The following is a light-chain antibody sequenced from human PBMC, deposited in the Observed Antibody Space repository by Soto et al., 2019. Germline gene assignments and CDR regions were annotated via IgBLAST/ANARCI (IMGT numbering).Light chain of an antibody. CDR2: DAS. V-gene: IGKV3-20*01. CDR3: QQYGRT. CDR1: QSVNSNY. J-gene: IGKJ2*01. Sequence: DIVLTQSPGTLSLSPGERATLSCRASQSVNSNYLAWYQQKPGQAPRLLIFDASTRATGISDRFRGSGSGTDFTLTINRLEPEDFAVYYCQQYGRTFGQGTKLEIK.